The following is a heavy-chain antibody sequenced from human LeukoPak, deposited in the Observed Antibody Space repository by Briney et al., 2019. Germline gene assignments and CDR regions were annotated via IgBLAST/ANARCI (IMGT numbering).Heavy chain of an antibody. V-gene: IGHV1-46*01. CDR3: ARGPLGWLQSNWFDP. J-gene: IGHJ5*02. CDR2: INPRGGST. CDR1: GYTFTSYY. D-gene: IGHD5-24*01. Sequence: ASVKVSCKASGYTFTSYYMHWVRQAPGQGLEWMGIINPRGGSTSYAQKFQGRVTMTRDTSTSTVYMELSSLRSEDTAVYYCARGPLGWLQSNWFDPWGQGTLVTVSS.